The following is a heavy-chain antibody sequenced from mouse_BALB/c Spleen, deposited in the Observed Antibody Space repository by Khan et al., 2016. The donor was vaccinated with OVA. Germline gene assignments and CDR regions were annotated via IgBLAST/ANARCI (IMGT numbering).Heavy chain of an antibody. CDR1: GYTFTSYW. Sequence: GQLQQSGTVLARPGASVKMSCKASGYTFTSYWMHWVKQRPGQGLEWIGAIYPGNSDTNYNQKFKGKAKLTAVTSTSSSYMELSRLTNEDSAIYYCTRWGFWFAYWGQGTLVTVSA. J-gene: IGHJ3*01. V-gene: IGHV1-5*01. CDR3: TRWGFWFAY. CDR2: IYPGNSDT.